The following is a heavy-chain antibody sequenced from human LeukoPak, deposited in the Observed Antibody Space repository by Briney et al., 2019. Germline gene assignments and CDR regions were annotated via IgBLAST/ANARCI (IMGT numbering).Heavy chain of an antibody. CDR2: IYYSGST. Sequence: SETLSLTCTVSGGSISSGDYYWSWIRQPPGKGLEWIGYIYYSGSTYYNPSLKSRVTISVDTSKNQFSLKLSSVTAADTAVYYCARGEGSFAATDYYFDYWGQGTLVTVSS. D-gene: IGHD3-16*02. J-gene: IGHJ4*02. CDR1: GGSISSGDYY. CDR3: ARGEGSFAATDYYFDY. V-gene: IGHV4-30-4*02.